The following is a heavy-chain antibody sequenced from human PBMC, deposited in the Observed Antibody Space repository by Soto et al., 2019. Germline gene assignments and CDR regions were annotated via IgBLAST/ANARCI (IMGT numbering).Heavy chain of an antibody. CDR3: ARDIVLVPAAPYYYYYGMDV. J-gene: IGHJ6*02. CDR2: ISAYNGNT. V-gene: IGHV1-18*01. Sequence: VQLVQSGAEVKKPGASVKVSCKASGYTFTSYGISWVRQAPGQGLEWMGWISAYNGNTNYAQKLQGRVTMTTDTSTSTAYMELRSLRSDDAAAYYCARDIVLVPAAPYYYYYGMDVWGQGTTVTVSS. D-gene: IGHD2-2*01. CDR1: GYTFTSYG.